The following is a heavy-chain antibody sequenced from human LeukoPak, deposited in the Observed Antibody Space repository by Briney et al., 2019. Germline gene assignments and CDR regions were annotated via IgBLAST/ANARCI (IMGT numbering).Heavy chain of an antibody. J-gene: IGHJ4*02. D-gene: IGHD3-22*01. CDR3: AKAPVDGGYYDSSGYLACYFDY. CDR1: GFTFSSYG. V-gene: IGHV3-30*18. Sequence: GGSLRLSCAASGFTFSSYGMHWVRQAPGKGREWVAVISYDGSNKYYADSVKGRFTISRDNSKNTLYLQMNSLRAEDTAVYYCAKAPVDGGYYDSSGYLACYFDYWGQGTLVTVSS. CDR2: ISYDGSNK.